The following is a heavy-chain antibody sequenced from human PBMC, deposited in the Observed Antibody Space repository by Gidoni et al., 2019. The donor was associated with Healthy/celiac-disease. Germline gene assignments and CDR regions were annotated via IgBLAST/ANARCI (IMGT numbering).Heavy chain of an antibody. J-gene: IGHJ4*02. Sequence: QVQLQESGPGLVKTSQTLSRTCTVSGGSSSSGGYYWSWIRQHPGKGLVWIAYIYYSGSPSYTPSLKILVTISVDTSKTQFSLKLSSVTAADTAVYYCARVRGGSSRGVFDYWGQGTLVTVSS. CDR3: ARVRGGSSRGVFDY. CDR1: GGSSSSGGYY. D-gene: IGHD2-15*01. V-gene: IGHV4-31*01. CDR2: IYYSGSP.